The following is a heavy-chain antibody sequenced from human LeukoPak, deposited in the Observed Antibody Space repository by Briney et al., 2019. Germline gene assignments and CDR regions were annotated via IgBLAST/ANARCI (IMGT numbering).Heavy chain of an antibody. V-gene: IGHV1-69*05. J-gene: IGHJ4*02. CDR2: IIPIFGTA. Sequence: ASVKVSCKASGGTFSSYAISWVRQAPGQGLEWMGGIIPIFGTANYAQKFQGRVTITTDESTSTACMELSSLRSEDTAVYYCARAISAEYSSSWYLQTWGQGTLVTVSS. CDR1: GGTFSSYA. CDR3: ARAISAEYSSSWYLQT. D-gene: IGHD6-13*01.